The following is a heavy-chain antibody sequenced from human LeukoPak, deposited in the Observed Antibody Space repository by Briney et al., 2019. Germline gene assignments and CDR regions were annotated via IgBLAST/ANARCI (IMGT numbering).Heavy chain of an antibody. CDR1: GYTFTSYY. V-gene: IGHV1-46*01. Sequence: ASVKVSCKASGYTFTSYYMHWVRQAPGQGLEWMGIINPSGGSTSYAQKFQGRVTMTRDMSTSTVYMELSSLRSEDTDVYYCARDRQQLFNFDYWGQGTLVTVSS. CDR3: ARDRQQLFNFDY. CDR2: INPSGGST. J-gene: IGHJ4*02. D-gene: IGHD6-13*01.